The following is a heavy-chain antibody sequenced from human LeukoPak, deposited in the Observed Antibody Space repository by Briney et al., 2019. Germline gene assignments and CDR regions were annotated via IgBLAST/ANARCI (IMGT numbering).Heavy chain of an antibody. CDR1: GFTFSGSG. CDR2: LTGSGGNT. V-gene: IGHV3-23*01. J-gene: IGHJ6*03. CDR3: VKFRGIQHYNYHMDV. D-gene: IGHD3-10*01. Sequence: GGSLRLSCAASGFTFSGSGMSWVRQAPGKGLEWVSGLTGSGGNTYYADSVKGRFTISRDNSKNTLSLQMNSLRAEDAAVYYCVKFRGIQHYNYHMDVWGKGTTVTVSS.